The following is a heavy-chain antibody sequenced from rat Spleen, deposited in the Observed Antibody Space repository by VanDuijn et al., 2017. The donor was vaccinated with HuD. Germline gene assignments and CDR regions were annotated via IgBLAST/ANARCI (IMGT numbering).Heavy chain of an antibody. CDR1: GFTFSDYY. V-gene: IGHV5-29*01. CDR2: ISSDGRRN. D-gene: IGHD4-4*01. Sequence: EVQLVESDGGLVQPGRSLKLSCAASGFTFSDYYMAWVRQAPTKGLEWVATISSDGRRNYYRDSVKGRFTISRDNAKTTLYLQMDSLRSEDAATYYCTRHDYSGVITNWFAYWGQGVMVTVSS. CDR3: TRHDYSGVITNWFAY. J-gene: IGHJ2*01.